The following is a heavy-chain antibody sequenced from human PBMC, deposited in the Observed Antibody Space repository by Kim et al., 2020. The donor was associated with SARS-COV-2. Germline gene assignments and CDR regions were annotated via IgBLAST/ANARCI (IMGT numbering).Heavy chain of an antibody. J-gene: IGHJ1*01. CDR2: IIPIFGTA. Sequence: SVKVSCKASGGTFSSYAISWVRQAPGQGLEWMGGIIPIFGTANYAQKFQGRVTITADESTSTAYMELSSLRSEDTAVYYCARDWVIVGATTEYFQHWGQGTLVTVSS. D-gene: IGHD1-26*01. CDR3: ARDWVIVGATTEYFQH. V-gene: IGHV1-69*13. CDR1: GGTFSSYA.